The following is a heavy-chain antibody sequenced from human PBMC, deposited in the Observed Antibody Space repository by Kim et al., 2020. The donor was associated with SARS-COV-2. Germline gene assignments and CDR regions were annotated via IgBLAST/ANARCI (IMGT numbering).Heavy chain of an antibody. CDR2: IRSKANSYAT. CDR3: TRVRPYSNSWWDAFDI. V-gene: IGHV3-73*01. D-gene: IGHD6-13*01. J-gene: IGHJ3*02. CDR1: GITFGDSS. Sequence: GGSLRLSCAASGITFGDSSMYWVRPASGKGLEWVGRIRSKANSYATASGSSVTGRFTIARDGSKNTTYLQMNSLKTEDTARYYCTRVRPYSNSWWDAFDIWGQGTMVTASS.